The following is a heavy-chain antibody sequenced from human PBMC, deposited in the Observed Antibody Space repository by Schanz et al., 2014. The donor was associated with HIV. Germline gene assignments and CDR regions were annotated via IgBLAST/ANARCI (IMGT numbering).Heavy chain of an antibody. Sequence: QVQLVETGGGVVQPGRSLRLSCAASGFIFRTHGMHWVRQAPGKGLEWVTVISYDGRNEYYGDSVKGRFTISRDNSKNTLYLQMNSLRREDTAVYYCAKVGRIYSTTWIDYWGQGTLVTVSS. J-gene: IGHJ4*02. CDR2: ISYDGRNE. CDR1: GFIFRTHG. CDR3: AKVGRIYSTTWIDY. D-gene: IGHD2-2*01. V-gene: IGHV3-30*18.